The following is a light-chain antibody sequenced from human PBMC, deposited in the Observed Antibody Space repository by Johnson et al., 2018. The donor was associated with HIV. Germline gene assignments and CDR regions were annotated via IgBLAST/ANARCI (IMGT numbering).Light chain of an antibody. Sequence: QSVLTQPPSVSAAPGQKVTISCSGSSSNIGNNYVSWYQQLPGTAPKLLIYDSYSRPSGIPDRFSGSKSGTSATLGITGLQTGDEADYYCGTWDSSLSAYVVVTRTKVTAL. CDR3: GTWDSSLSAYV. V-gene: IGLV1-51*01. J-gene: IGLJ1*01. CDR1: SSNIGNNY. CDR2: DSY.